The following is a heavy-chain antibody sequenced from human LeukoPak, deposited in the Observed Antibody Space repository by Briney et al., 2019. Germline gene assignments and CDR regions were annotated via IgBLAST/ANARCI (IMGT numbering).Heavy chain of an antibody. Sequence: SVKVSCKASGGTFSSYAISWVRQAPGQGLEWMGGIIPIFGTANYAQKFQGRVTITADKSTSTAYMELSSLRSDDTAVYYCARDLSYCGGDCKEDYWGQGTLVTVSS. CDR1: GGTFSSYA. CDR2: IIPIFGTA. D-gene: IGHD2-21*02. CDR3: ARDLSYCGGDCKEDY. V-gene: IGHV1-69*06. J-gene: IGHJ4*02.